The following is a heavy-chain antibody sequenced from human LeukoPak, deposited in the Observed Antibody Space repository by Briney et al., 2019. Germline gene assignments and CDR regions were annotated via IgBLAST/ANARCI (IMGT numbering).Heavy chain of an antibody. D-gene: IGHD2-21*02. V-gene: IGHV3-64D*09. CDR1: GFTFSSYA. CDR3: VTARASYCGGDCYFGYFDL. J-gene: IGHJ2*01. Sequence: GGSLRLSCSASGFTFSSYAMHWVRQAPGKGLEYVSAISSNGGSTYYADSVKGRSTISRDNSKNTLYLQMSSLRAEDTAVYYCVTARASYCGGDCYFGYFDLWGRGTLVTVSS. CDR2: ISSNGGST.